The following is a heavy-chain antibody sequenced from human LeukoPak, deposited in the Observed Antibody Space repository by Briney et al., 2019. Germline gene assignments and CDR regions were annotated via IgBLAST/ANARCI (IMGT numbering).Heavy chain of an antibody. CDR1: GFELSIYW. J-gene: IGHJ4*02. Sequence: GGSLRLSCAASGFELSIYWMSWVRQAPGKGLEWVANINGAGSGKDYVDSVKGRFTISRDNAKDSLSLQMNSLRVEDTAVYYCARERWLQPDYWGQGILVTVSS. CDR2: INGAGSGK. CDR3: ARERWLQPDY. V-gene: IGHV3-7*01. D-gene: IGHD5-24*01.